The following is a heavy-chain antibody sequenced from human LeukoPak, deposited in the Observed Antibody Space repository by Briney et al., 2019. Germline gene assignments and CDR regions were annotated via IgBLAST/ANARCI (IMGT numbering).Heavy chain of an antibody. V-gene: IGHV1-2*02. Sequence: ASVKVSCKASGYAFTGYYIHWVRQAPGQGLEWMGWINPNSGGTNFAQKFQGRVTMTRDTSISTAYMELSRLRSDDTAVYYCARVSLGVLRLLDRYFDYWGQGTLVTVSS. CDR3: ARVSLGVLRLLDRYFDY. D-gene: IGHD3-10*01. CDR1: GYAFTGYY. CDR2: INPNSGGT. J-gene: IGHJ4*02.